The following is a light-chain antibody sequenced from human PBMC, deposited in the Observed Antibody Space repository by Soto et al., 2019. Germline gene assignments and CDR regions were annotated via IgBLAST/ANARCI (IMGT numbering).Light chain of an antibody. J-gene: IGKJ1*01. CDR1: QGISSY. V-gene: IGKV1-8*01. CDR2: AAS. Sequence: SPSSLSASVGNRVTITFLASQGISSYLAWYQQKPGKAPKLLIYAASTWQRAVPSRFSGSRSWTDFARTFSFFQSYDFATHCRQLYYSYPLTFGQGTKLDIK. CDR3: QLYYSYPLT.